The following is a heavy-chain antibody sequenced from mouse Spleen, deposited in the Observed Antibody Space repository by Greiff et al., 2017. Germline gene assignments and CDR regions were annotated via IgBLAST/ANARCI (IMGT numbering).Heavy chain of an antibody. Sequence: VKLKETGPGLVAPSQSLSITCTVSGFSLTSYGVHWVRQPPGKGLEWLVVIWSDGSTNYNSALKSRLSISKDNSKSQVFLKMNSLQTDDTAMYYCARPAYDGYYAMDYWGQGTSVTVSS. D-gene: IGHD2-3*01. CDR2: IWSDGST. CDR1: GFSLTSYG. V-gene: IGHV2-6*03. J-gene: IGHJ4*01. CDR3: ARPAYDGYYAMDY.